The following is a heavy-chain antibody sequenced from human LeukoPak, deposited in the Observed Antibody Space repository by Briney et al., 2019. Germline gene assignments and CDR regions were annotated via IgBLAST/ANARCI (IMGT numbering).Heavy chain of an antibody. J-gene: IGHJ3*02. D-gene: IGHD2-15*01. Sequence: GGSLRLSCAASGFTFSSYAMHWVRQAPGKGLEWVAVISYDGSNKYYADSVKGRFTISRDNSKNTLYLQMNSLRAEDTAVYYCARDGGDIVVVVAAVSAFDIWGQGTMVTVSS. CDR3: ARDGGDIVVVVAAVSAFDI. V-gene: IGHV3-30-3*01. CDR2: ISYDGSNK. CDR1: GFTFSSYA.